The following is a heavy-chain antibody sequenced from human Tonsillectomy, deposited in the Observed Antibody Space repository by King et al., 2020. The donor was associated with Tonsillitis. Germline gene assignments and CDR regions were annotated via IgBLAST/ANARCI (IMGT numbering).Heavy chain of an antibody. D-gene: IGHD2-2*02. J-gene: IGHJ6*02. Sequence: VQLVESGAEVKKPGASVKVSCKASGYTFTGYYMHWVRQAPGQGLEWMGWINPNSGGTNYAQKFQGWVTMTRDTSISTAYMELSRLRSDDTAVYYCARDEAIVGVPAAIVGVPYCYYYGMDVWGQGTTVTVSS. CDR3: ARDEAIVGVPAAIVGVPYCYYYGMDV. CDR1: GYTFTGYY. CDR2: INPNSGGT. V-gene: IGHV1-2*04.